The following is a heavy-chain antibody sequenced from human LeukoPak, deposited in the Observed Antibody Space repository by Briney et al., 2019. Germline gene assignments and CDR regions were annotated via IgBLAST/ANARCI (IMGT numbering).Heavy chain of an antibody. J-gene: IGHJ6*04. V-gene: IGHV3-21*01. CDR1: GFTFSSYS. CDR2: ISSSSSYI. Sequence: GGSLRLSCAASGFTFSSYSMNWVRQAPGKGLEWVSSISSSSSYIYYADSVKGRFTISRDNAKNSLYLQMNSLRAEDTAVYYCAREGSVAGDPKPSYYGMDVWGKGTTVTVSS. D-gene: IGHD6-19*01. CDR3: AREGSVAGDPKPSYYGMDV.